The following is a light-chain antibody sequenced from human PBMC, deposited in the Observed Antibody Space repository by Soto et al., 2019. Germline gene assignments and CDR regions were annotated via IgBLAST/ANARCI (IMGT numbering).Light chain of an antibody. CDR1: QSISSW. J-gene: IGKJ1*01. CDR3: QQYYMTPPAT. V-gene: IGKV1-5*01. Sequence: DNQMTQSPSTLSAYVGDRVTITCRASQSISSWLAWYQQKPGKAPKLLIYDASSLESGVPSRFSGSGSGTDFTLTISSLQAEDVAVYYCQQYYMTPPATFGQGTKVDIK. CDR2: DAS.